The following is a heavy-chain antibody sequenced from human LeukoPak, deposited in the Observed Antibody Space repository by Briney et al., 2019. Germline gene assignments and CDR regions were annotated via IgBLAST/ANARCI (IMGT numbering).Heavy chain of an antibody. D-gene: IGHD3-10*01. Sequence: GGSLRLSCAASGFTFSDYYMSWIRQAPGKGLEWVSYISSSSSYTNYADSVKGRFTISRDNAKNSLYLQMNSLRAEDTAVYYCARTMAPLLWFGEGYFDYWGQGTLVTVSS. CDR2: ISSSSSYT. CDR3: ARTMAPLLWFGEGYFDY. V-gene: IGHV3-11*06. CDR1: GFTFSDYY. J-gene: IGHJ4*02.